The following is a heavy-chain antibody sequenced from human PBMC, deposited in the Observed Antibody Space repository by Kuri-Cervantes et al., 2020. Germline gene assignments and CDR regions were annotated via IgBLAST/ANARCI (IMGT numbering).Heavy chain of an antibody. Sequence: SVKVSCKASGGTFSSYAISWVRQAPGQGLEWMGGIIPIFGTANYAQKFQGRVTITTDESTSTAYMELSSLRSEDTAVYYCARDPTPGYSSSWAPGYWGQGTLVTDSS. CDR3: ARDPTPGYSSSWAPGY. CDR2: IIPIFGTA. V-gene: IGHV1-69*05. CDR1: GGTFSSYA. J-gene: IGHJ4*02. D-gene: IGHD6-13*01.